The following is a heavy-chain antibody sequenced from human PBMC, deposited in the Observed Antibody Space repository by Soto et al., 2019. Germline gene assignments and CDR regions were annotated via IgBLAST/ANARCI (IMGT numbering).Heavy chain of an antibody. D-gene: IGHD2-2*01. J-gene: IGHJ4*02. Sequence: EVQLVESGGGLVQPGGSLRLSCAASGFTFSSYAVSWVRQAPGKGLEWVSTINTSGGGTYYAGSVKGRFTISRDNSKNTLYLQVNTLRTEDTAVYYCVKLVVPAAILGFAGDYFDSWGQGTLVTVSS. V-gene: IGHV3-23*04. CDR2: INTSGGGT. CDR3: VKLVVPAAILGFAGDYFDS. CDR1: GFTFSSYA.